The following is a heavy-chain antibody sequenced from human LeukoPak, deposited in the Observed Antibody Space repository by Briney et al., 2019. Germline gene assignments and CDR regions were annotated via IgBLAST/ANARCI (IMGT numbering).Heavy chain of an antibody. Sequence: GESLKISCKGSGYSFTSYWIGWVRQMPGKGLEWMGIINPGDSETRYSPSFQGQVTISADKSISTAYLQWSSLKASDTAMYYCARQTSRTGGYLNYWGQGTLVTVSS. CDR3: ARQTSRTGGYLNY. J-gene: IGHJ4*02. D-gene: IGHD2-8*02. V-gene: IGHV5-51*01. CDR1: GYSFTSYW. CDR2: INPGDSET.